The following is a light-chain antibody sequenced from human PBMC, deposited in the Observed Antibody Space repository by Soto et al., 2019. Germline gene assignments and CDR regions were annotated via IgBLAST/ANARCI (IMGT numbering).Light chain of an antibody. CDR3: QQYGSSLST. Sequence: EIVLTQSPGTLSLSPGETAALSCRASQSVSSRYLAWYQQKSGQAPRLLIYATSSRATDIPDRFIGYGSGTDLTLTISGLEPEDFEVYDCQQYGSSLSTFGQGTKVDIK. J-gene: IGKJ1*01. CDR2: ATS. CDR1: QSVSSRY. V-gene: IGKV3-20*01.